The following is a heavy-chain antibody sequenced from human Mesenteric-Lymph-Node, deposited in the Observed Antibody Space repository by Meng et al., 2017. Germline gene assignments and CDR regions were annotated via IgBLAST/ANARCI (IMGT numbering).Heavy chain of an antibody. V-gene: IGHV3-23*01. CDR2: ISGSGGTT. CDR3: AKQALSPHFDY. Sequence: EVPLLESGGCLVQPGGSLRLSCSASGFTFRSFAMTWVRQAPGKGLEWVSAISGSGGTTYYADAVKGRFTISRDNSKNTLFLQVNSLRAEDTAVYYCAKQALSPHFDYWGQGTLVTVSS. J-gene: IGHJ4*02. CDR1: GFTFRSFA.